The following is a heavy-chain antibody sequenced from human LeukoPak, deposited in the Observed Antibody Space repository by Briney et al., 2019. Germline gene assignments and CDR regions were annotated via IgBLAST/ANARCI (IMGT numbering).Heavy chain of an antibody. Sequence: ASVKVSCRASGYTFTNYGISWVRQAPGQGLEWMGWISGYNDNTKYAQKLQGRVILTTDTSTSTAYMELRSLRSDDTAVYYCARDNIVVVPAASYYYYMDVWGKGTTVTVSS. CDR1: GYTFTNYG. CDR3: ARDNIVVVPAASYYYYMDV. J-gene: IGHJ6*03. CDR2: ISGYNDNT. V-gene: IGHV1-18*01. D-gene: IGHD2-2*01.